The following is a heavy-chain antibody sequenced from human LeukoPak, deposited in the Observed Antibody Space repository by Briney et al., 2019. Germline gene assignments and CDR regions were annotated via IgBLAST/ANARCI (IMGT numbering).Heavy chain of an antibody. J-gene: IGHJ4*02. Sequence: GRSLRLSCAASGFTFSSYAMHWVRQAPGKGLEWVAVISYDGGNKYYADSVKGRFTISRDNSKNTLYLQMNSLRAEDTAVYYCARGGGYCSGGSCRKELDYWGQGTLVTVSS. CDR2: ISYDGGNK. V-gene: IGHV3-30-3*01. CDR1: GFTFSSYA. D-gene: IGHD2-15*01. CDR3: ARGGGYCSGGSCRKELDY.